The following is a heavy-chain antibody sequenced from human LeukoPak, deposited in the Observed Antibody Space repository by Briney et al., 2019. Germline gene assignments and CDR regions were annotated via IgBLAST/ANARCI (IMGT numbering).Heavy chain of an antibody. J-gene: IGHJ4*02. V-gene: IGHV1-24*01. Sequence: ASVKVPCKVSGYTLTELSMHWVRQAPGKGLEWMGGFDPEDGETIYAQKFQGRVTMTEDTSTDTAYMELSSLRSGDTAVYYCATDLFAMTRSIDYWGQGTLVTVSS. CDR2: FDPEDGET. CDR3: ATDLFAMTRSIDY. D-gene: IGHD2-2*01. CDR1: GYTLTELS.